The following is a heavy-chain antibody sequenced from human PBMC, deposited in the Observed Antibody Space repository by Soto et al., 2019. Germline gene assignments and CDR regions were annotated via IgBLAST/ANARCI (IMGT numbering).Heavy chain of an antibody. Sequence: QVQLRESGPGLVKPSETLSLTCTVSGGSITSFYWSWVRQPPGKGLEWMGYIYYNGNTNYYPSLKCRVTISVDTSKNQFSLHLGSVTAADTAVYYCTRGSSGWFPPALDYWGQGTLVTVSS. CDR1: GGSITSFY. V-gene: IGHV4-59*01. CDR2: IYYNGNT. J-gene: IGHJ4*02. D-gene: IGHD6-19*01. CDR3: TRGSSGWFPPALDY.